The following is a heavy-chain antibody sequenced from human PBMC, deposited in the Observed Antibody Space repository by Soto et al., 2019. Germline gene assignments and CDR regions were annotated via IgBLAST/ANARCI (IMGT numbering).Heavy chain of an antibody. CDR1: GFTFSNCA. D-gene: IGHD2-8*02. Sequence: GGSLRLSCAASGFTFSNCAMTWVRQAPGKGLEWVSAVSGGGDYTYYADSVKGRFTISRDNSKSTLYLQMNSLTAGDTALYYCAKATATGGGAFDICGQGTMVTVSS. J-gene: IGHJ3*02. CDR3: AKATATGGGAFDI. V-gene: IGHV3-23*01. CDR2: VSGGGDYT.